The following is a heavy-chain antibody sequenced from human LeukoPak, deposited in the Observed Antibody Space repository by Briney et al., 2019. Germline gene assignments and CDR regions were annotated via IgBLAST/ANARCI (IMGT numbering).Heavy chain of an antibody. V-gene: IGHV4-59*01. Sequence: SETLSLTCTVSGGPISSYYWSWIRQPPGKGLEWIGYIYYSGSTNYNPSLKSRVTISVDTSKNQFSLKLSSVTAADTAVYYCARFGRRVLQYYGMDVWGQGTTVTVSS. CDR1: GGPISSYY. D-gene: IGHD2-8*02. CDR2: IYYSGST. J-gene: IGHJ6*02. CDR3: ARFGRRVLQYYGMDV.